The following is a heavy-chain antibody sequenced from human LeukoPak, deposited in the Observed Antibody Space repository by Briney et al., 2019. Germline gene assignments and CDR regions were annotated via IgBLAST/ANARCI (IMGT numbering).Heavy chain of an antibody. Sequence: SVKVSCKASGGTFSSYAISWVRQAPGQGLEWMGGIIPIFGTANYAQKFQGRVTITADESTSTAYMELSSLRSEDTAVYYCARPITMVRDSNWFDPWGQGTLVTVSS. CDR2: IIPIFGTA. CDR3: ARPITMVRDSNWFDP. J-gene: IGHJ5*02. V-gene: IGHV1-69*13. D-gene: IGHD3-10*01. CDR1: GGTFSSYA.